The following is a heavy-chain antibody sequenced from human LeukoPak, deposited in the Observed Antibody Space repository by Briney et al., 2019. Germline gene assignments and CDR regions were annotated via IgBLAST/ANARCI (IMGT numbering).Heavy chain of an antibody. D-gene: IGHD2-2*01. CDR2: IKSKTDGGTT. J-gene: IGHJ6*03. CDR3: TTWTIVVVPANGLRYMDV. CDR1: GFTFSNAW. Sequence: GGSLRLSCAASGFTFSNAWMSWVRQAPGKGLEWVGRIKSKTDGGTTDYAAPVKGRFTISRDDSKNTLYLQMNSLKTEDTAVYYCTTWTIVVVPANGLRYMDVWGKGTTVTVSS. V-gene: IGHV3-15*01.